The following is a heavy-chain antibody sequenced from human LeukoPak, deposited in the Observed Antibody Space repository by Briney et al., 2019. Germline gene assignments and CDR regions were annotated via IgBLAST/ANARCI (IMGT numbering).Heavy chain of an antibody. D-gene: IGHD1-26*01. V-gene: IGHV1-2*02. CDR2: INPHSGET. Sequence: ASVKASCKTSGYIFTGFYLHWVRQAPGHGFEWMGWINPHSGETNYAQTFQGRVTMTRDTSINTAYMELSSLRYDDTAVYFCARDFDYSWRPLDYWGQGALVTVSS. J-gene: IGHJ4*02. CDR1: GYIFTGFY. CDR3: ARDFDYSWRPLDY.